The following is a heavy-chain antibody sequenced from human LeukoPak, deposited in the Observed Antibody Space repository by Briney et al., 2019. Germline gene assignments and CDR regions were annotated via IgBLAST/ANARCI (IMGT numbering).Heavy chain of an antibody. CDR3: ARRGLNYDSSGYYSYYYYYMDV. CDR1: GGSFSGYY. Sequence: KPSETLSLTCAVYGGSFSGYYWSWIRQPPGKGLEWIGEINHSGSTNYNPSLKSRVTISVDTSKNQFSLKLSSVTAADTAVYYCARRGLNYDSSGYYSYYYYYMDVWGKGTTVTISS. J-gene: IGHJ6*03. V-gene: IGHV4-34*01. CDR2: INHSGST. D-gene: IGHD3-22*01.